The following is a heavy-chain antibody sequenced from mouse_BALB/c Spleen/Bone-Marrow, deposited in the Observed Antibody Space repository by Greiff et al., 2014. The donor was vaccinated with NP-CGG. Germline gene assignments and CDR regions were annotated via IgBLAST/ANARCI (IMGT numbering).Heavy chain of an antibody. Sequence: VQLQQSGPELEKPGASVKISCKASGYSFTDSNMNWVKQSNGKNLEWIGNIDPYYGGTSYSQKFKGMATLTVDKSSSTAYMQLRSLTSEDSAVYYCAKKDYGSSSFDYWGQGTTLTVSS. CDR1: GYSFTDSN. CDR3: AKKDYGSSSFDY. CDR2: IDPYYGGT. D-gene: IGHD1-1*01. J-gene: IGHJ2*01. V-gene: IGHV1-39*01.